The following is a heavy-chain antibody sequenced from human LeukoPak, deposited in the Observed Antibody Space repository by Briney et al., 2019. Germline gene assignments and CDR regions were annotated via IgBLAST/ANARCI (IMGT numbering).Heavy chain of an antibody. CDR3: AGRGFYDTSGYLFDY. V-gene: IGHV3-48*03. D-gene: IGHD3-22*01. Sequence: GGSLRLSCVASGFIFSRYEMNWVRQAPGKGLEWVSYISNSGSGTYYADSVKGRFTISRDNDKNSLYLQMNSLRAEDTAVYYCAGRGFYDTSGYLFDYWGQGTLVTVSS. J-gene: IGHJ4*02. CDR1: GFIFSRYE. CDR2: ISNSGSGT.